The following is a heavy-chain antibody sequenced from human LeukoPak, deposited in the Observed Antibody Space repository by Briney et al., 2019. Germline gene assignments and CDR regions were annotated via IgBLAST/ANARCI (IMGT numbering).Heavy chain of an antibody. CDR2: IDANGAGT. J-gene: IGHJ5*02. V-gene: IGHV3-23*01. Sequence: QPGGPLRFSCAASGFTFSSYTMTWVPQAPGKGLKWVSSIDANGAGTFYADSVKGRFSISRENAKNTLGLQMHSLTAEDTDVYYCAKDQSYYNWFDPWGQGTLVTVSS. CDR3: AKDQSYYNWFDP. D-gene: IGHD3-10*01. CDR1: GFTFSSYT.